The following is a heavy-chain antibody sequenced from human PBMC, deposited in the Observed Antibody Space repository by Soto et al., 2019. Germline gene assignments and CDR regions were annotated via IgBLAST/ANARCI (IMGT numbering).Heavy chain of an antibody. CDR1: GGSISSSSYY. J-gene: IGHJ6*02. V-gene: IGHV4-39*01. Sequence: SETLSLTCTVSGGSISSSSYYWGWIRQPPGKGLEWIGSIYYSGSTYYNPSLKSRVTISLDTSKNFFSLKLSSFTAADTAVYYCARQDCSSTSCYLYYYYYGMDVWGQGTTVT. D-gene: IGHD2-2*01. CDR2: IYYSGST. CDR3: ARQDCSSTSCYLYYYYYGMDV.